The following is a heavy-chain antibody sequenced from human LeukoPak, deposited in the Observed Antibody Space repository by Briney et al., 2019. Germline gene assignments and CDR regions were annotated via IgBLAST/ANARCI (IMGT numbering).Heavy chain of an antibody. CDR3: AKEEKIVVVPAASEKSNWFDP. CDR2: ISGSGGST. Sequence: GGSLRLSCAASGFTFSSYAMSWVRQAPGKGLEWVSAISGSGGSTYYADSVKGRFTISRDNSKNTLYLQMNSLRAEDTAVYYCAKEEKIVVVPAASEKSNWFDPWGQGTLVTASS. CDR1: GFTFSSYA. J-gene: IGHJ5*02. D-gene: IGHD2-2*01. V-gene: IGHV3-23*01.